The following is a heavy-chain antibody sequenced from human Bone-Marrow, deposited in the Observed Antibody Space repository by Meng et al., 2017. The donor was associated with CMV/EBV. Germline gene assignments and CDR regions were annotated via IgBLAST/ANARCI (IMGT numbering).Heavy chain of an antibody. Sequence: GSLRLSCTVSHYSIGSGYYWGWIRQSPGKGLEWIGNIYRTGTTYYNPSLKRRVTISVDTSRNQISLQLASVTAADTAVYFCARVALQEALYYFDYWGRGMLVTVYS. CDR1: HYSIGSGYY. J-gene: IGHJ4*02. CDR3: ARVALQEALYYFDY. D-gene: IGHD4-11*01. V-gene: IGHV4-38-2*02. CDR2: IYRTGTT.